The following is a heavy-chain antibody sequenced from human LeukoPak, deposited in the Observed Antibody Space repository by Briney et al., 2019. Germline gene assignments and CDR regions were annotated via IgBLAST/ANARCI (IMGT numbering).Heavy chain of an antibody. CDR3: AKAPVTTCSGAYCYPFDY. D-gene: IGHD2-15*01. CDR1: GFTFSSYA. CDR2: ISGSGDST. V-gene: IGHV3-23*01. Sequence: GGSLRLSCAASGFTFSSYAMSWVRQAPGKGLEWVSTISGSGDSTYYADSVKGRFTISRANSKNTLYLQMNSLRAGDAAVYYCAKAPVTTCSGAYCYPFDYWSQGTLVTVSS. J-gene: IGHJ4*02.